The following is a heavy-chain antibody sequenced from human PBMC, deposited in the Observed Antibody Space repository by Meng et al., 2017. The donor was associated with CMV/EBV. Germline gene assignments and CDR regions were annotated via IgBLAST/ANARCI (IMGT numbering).Heavy chain of an antibody. CDR1: GFTFSSCS. Sequence: GESLKISCAASGFTFSSCSMNWVRQAPGKGLEWVSSISSSSSYIYYADSVKGRFTISRDNAKNSLYLQMNSLRAEDTAVYYCARDDPRTSGRVCAFDIWGQGTMVTVSS. J-gene: IGHJ3*02. D-gene: IGHD6-25*01. CDR2: ISSSSSYI. V-gene: IGHV3-21*01. CDR3: ARDDPRTSGRVCAFDI.